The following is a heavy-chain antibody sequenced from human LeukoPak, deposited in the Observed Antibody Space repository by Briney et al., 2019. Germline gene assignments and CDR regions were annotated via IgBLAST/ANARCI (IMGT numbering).Heavy chain of an antibody. V-gene: IGHV4-34*01. Sequence: SETLSLTCAVYGGSFSGYYWSWIRQPPGKGLEWIGEINHSGSTNYNPSLKSRVTISVDTSKNQFSLKLSSVTAADTAVYYCARESDSSGYYTAFDIWGQGTMVTVSS. CDR2: INHSGST. D-gene: IGHD3-22*01. J-gene: IGHJ3*02. CDR1: GGSFSGYY. CDR3: ARESDSSGYYTAFDI.